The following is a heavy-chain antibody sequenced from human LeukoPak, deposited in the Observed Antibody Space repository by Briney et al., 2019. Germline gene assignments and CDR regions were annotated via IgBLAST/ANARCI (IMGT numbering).Heavy chain of an antibody. CDR1: GFTFSDYY. V-gene: IGHV3-11*06. D-gene: IGHD4-17*01. Sequence: GGSLRLSCAASGFTFSDYYMSWIRQAPGKGLEWVSYISSSSSYIYYADSVKGRFTISRDNAKNSLYLQMNSLRAEDTAVYYCASFPSTAVTTYWGQGTLVTVSS. CDR2: ISSSSSYI. CDR3: ASFPSTAVTTY. J-gene: IGHJ4*02.